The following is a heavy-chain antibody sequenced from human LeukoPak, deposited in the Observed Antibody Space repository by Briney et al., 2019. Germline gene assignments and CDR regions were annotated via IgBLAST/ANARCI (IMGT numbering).Heavy chain of an antibody. CDR1: GGSMTNYY. CDR2: IYYTGST. D-gene: IGHD4-11*01. V-gene: IGHV4-59*12. CDR3: ASGGSTTVTTRGPFDY. J-gene: IGHJ4*02. Sequence: SETLSLTCTVSGGSMTNYYFSWMRQPPGKGLEWIGQIYYTGSTNYNPSLRGRVTISVDKSKTQFSLKLSSVTAADTAVYYCASGGSTTVTTRGPFDYWGQGTLVTVSS.